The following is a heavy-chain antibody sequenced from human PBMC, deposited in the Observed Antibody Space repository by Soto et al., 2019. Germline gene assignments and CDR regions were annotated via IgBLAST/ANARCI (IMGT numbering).Heavy chain of an antibody. Sequence: EVQLVESGGGLVQPGGSLRLSCAASGFTFSSYWMHWVRQAPGKGLVWVSRINSDGSSTSYADPVKGRFTISRDNAKNTLYLQMNSLRAEDTAVYYCAIVPLGYSSSPNDYWGQGTLVTVSS. D-gene: IGHD6-13*01. J-gene: IGHJ4*02. CDR2: INSDGSST. CDR3: AIVPLGYSSSPNDY. CDR1: GFTFSSYW. V-gene: IGHV3-74*01.